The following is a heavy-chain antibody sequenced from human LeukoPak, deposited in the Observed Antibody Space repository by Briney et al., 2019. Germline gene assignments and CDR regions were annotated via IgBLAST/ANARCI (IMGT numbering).Heavy chain of an antibody. D-gene: IGHD6-19*01. CDR1: GGSISSYY. CDR3: ARADGWSSYYYYYGMDV. J-gene: IGHJ6*02. CDR2: IYYSGST. Sequence: SETLSLTCTVSGGSISSYYWSWIRQPPGKGLEWIGYIYYSGSTNYNPSLKGRVTISVDTSKNQFSLKLSSVTAADTAVYYCARADGWSSYYYYYGMDVWGQGTTVTVSS. V-gene: IGHV4-59*01.